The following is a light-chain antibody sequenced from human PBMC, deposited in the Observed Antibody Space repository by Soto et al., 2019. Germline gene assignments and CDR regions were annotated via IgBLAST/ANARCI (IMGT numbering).Light chain of an antibody. J-gene: IGLJ2*01. CDR3: CSYAGSSTLV. CDR2: EGS. Sequence: QSVLTQPASVSGSPGQSITISCTGTSSDVGRYNLVSWYQQHPGKAPKLMIYEGSKWPSGVSNRFSGSKSGNTASLTISGLQAEDEADYYCCSYAGSSTLVLGGGTKLTVL. V-gene: IGLV2-23*01. CDR1: SSDVGRYNL.